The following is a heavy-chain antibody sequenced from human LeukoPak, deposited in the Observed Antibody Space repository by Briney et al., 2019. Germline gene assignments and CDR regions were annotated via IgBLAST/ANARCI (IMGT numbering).Heavy chain of an antibody. CDR1: GLTFTNFW. CDR3: VREYRGSSYFDY. V-gene: IGHV3-7*04. D-gene: IGHD1-26*01. Sequence: GGSLRLSCAASGLTFTNFWMSWVRQAPGKGLEWVANIQQDGSAKHYLDSVKGRFTISRDNAKNSLYLQMNSLRAEDTAVYYCVREYRGSSYFDYWGQGTLVTVSS. CDR2: IQQDGSAK. J-gene: IGHJ4*02.